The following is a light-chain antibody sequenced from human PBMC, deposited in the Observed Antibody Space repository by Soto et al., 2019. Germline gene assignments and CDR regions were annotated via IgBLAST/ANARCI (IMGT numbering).Light chain of an antibody. CDR2: GAS. Sequence: EMVLTQSPGTLSLSPGERATLSSRASQSVSSSYLAWYQQKPGQAPRLLIYGASSRATGIPDRFSGSGSGTDFTLTISRLEPEDFAVYYCQQYGRSPLTFGQGTKVEIK. J-gene: IGKJ1*01. CDR3: QQYGRSPLT. CDR1: QSVSSSY. V-gene: IGKV3-20*01.